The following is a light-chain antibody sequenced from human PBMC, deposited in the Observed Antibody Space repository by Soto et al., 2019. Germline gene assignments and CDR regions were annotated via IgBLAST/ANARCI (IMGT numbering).Light chain of an antibody. CDR1: SGHSTYA. CDR2: VNNDGSH. Sequence: QLVLTQSPSASASLGASVRLTCTLTSGHSTYAIAWHQQQPEKGPRYLMKVNNDGSHTRGDGIPDRFSSSSSGAKRYLTISRIPLDHVAGYFIQIWGPGVRVCGGGTMPTGL. V-gene: IGLV4-69*01. J-gene: IGLJ3*02. CDR3: QIWGPGVRV.